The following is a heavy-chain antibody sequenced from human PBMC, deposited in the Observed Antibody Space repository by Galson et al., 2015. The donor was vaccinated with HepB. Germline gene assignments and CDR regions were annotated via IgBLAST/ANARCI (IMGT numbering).Heavy chain of an antibody. D-gene: IGHD4-23*01. Sequence: SVKVSCKASGYTFTSYHMHWVRQAPGQGLEWMGIINPSGGSTSYAQKFQGRVTMTRDTSTSTVYMELSSLRSEDTAVYYCARDYGGTNEMGYWGQGTLVTVSS. CDR3: ARDYGGTNEMGY. V-gene: IGHV1-46*01. J-gene: IGHJ4*02. CDR2: INPSGGST. CDR1: GYTFTSYH.